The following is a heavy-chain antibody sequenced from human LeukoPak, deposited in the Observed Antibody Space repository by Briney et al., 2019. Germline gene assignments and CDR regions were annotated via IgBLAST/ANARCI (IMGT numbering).Heavy chain of an antibody. CDR2: ISSSSSYI. J-gene: IGHJ4*02. CDR1: GFTFSIYS. CDR3: ARTGLVGATDY. Sequence: GGSLRLSCAASGFTFSIYSMNWVRQAPGKWLEWVSSISSSSSYIYYADSVKGRFTISRDNDKNSLYLQMNSLRAEDTAVYYCARTGLVGATDYWGQGTLVTVSS. V-gene: IGHV3-21*01. D-gene: IGHD1-26*01.